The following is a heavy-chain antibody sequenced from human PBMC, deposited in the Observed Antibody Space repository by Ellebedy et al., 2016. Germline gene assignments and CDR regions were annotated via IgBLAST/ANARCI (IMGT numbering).Heavy chain of an antibody. CDR1: GDSVSGSPAV. CDR2: TYYRSKWYS. Sequence: SQTLSLTXXISGDSVSGSPAVWNWIRQSPSRGLEWLGRTYYRSKWYSDYAVSVKSRINIDPDTSKNQFSLHLNSVTPEDTARYYCARGAVRGGVNFDYWGQGTLVTVSS. D-gene: IGHD3-10*01. J-gene: IGHJ4*02. CDR3: ARGAVRGGVNFDY. V-gene: IGHV6-1*01.